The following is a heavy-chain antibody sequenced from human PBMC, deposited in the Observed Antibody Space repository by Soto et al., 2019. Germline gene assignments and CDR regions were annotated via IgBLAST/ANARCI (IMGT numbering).Heavy chain of an antibody. Sequence: GASVKVSCTSSGYRFTNHGVYWVRQAPGEGLEWVGWISANSRDTKYAQAYEGRVTISTDTATNTAYMELRSLTSDDTATYFCARDFDFGVWGQGTSVTVSS. D-gene: IGHD3-9*01. J-gene: IGHJ6*02. CDR3: ARDFDFGV. CDR2: ISANSRDT. V-gene: IGHV1-18*01. CDR1: GYRFTNHG.